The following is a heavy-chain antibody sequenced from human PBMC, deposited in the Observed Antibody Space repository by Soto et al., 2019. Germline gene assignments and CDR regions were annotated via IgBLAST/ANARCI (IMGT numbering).Heavy chain of an antibody. V-gene: IGHV3-23*01. J-gene: IGHJ4*02. CDR3: AKDRGALTMVRGVIIDY. D-gene: IGHD3-10*01. CDR2: LSSSGAGRT. CDR1: GFTFSSYA. Sequence: GGSLRLSCAASGFTFSSYAMSWVRQVPAKGLEWVSTLSSSGAGRTYYADSVEGRFTISRDNSKNTLYLQMNSLRAEDTAIYYCAKDRGALTMVRGVIIDYWGQGTLVTVSS.